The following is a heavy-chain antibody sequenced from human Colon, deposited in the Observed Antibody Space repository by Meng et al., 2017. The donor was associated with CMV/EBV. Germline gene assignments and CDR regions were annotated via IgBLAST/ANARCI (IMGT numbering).Heavy chain of an antibody. CDR3: ARARVFSVAGTRRFYGMDV. CDR2: IIPILGIA. CDR1: GYTFTSYG. V-gene: IGHV1-69*10. J-gene: IGHJ6*02. D-gene: IGHD6-19*01. Sequence: SVKVSCKASGYTFTSYGISWVRQAPGQGLEWMGGIIPILGIANYAQKFQGRVTITADKSTSTAYMELSSLRSEDTAVYYCARARVFSVAGTRRFYGMDVWGQGTTVTVSS.